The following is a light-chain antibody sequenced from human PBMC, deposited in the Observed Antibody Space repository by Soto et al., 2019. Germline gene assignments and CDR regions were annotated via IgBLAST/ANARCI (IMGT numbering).Light chain of an antibody. Sequence: QSALTQPPSASGSPGQSVTISCTGTSSDVDSYNYVSWYQQHPGQAPKLMIYEVSKRPSGVPDRFSGSKSGNTASLTVSGLQAEDEADYYCSSYAGSNNFVVFGGGTKVTVL. CDR2: EVS. CDR1: SSDVDSYNY. CDR3: SSYAGSNNFVV. V-gene: IGLV2-8*01. J-gene: IGLJ2*01.